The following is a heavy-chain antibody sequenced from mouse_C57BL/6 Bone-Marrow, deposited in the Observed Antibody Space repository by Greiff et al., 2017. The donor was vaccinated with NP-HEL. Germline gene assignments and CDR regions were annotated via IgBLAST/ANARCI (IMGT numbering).Heavy chain of an antibody. CDR2: IDPSDSYT. D-gene: IGHD2-10*02. CDR1: GYTFTSYW. V-gene: IGHV1-59*01. CDR3: ARGGMADY. J-gene: IGHJ4*01. Sequence: VQLQQPGAELVRPGTSVKLSCKASGYTFTSYWMHWVKQRPGQGLEWIGVIDPSDSYTNYNQKFKGKATLTVDTSSSTAYMQLSSLTSEDSAVYYCARGGMADYWGQGTSVTVSS.